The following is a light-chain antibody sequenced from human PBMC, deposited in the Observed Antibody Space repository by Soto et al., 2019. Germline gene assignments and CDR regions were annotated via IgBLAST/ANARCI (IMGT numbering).Light chain of an antibody. V-gene: IGLV2-14*03. CDR2: DVS. CDR3: NSYTSSNSYV. CDR1: SSDVGAYNY. Sequence: QSVLTQPASVSGSPGQSITISCTGISSDVGAYNYVSWYQQHPGKAPKLMIYDVSNRPSGVSSRFSGSKSGNTASLTISGLQAEDEADYFCNSYTSSNSYVFGNGTKLTVL. J-gene: IGLJ1*01.